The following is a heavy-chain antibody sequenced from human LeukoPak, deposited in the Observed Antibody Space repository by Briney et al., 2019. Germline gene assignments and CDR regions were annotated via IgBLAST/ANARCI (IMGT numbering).Heavy chain of an antibody. D-gene: IGHD2-15*01. V-gene: IGHV4-59*01. CDR1: GGSISSYY. J-gene: IGHJ4*02. CDR3: AREPIGYCSGGSCYSGLYYFDY. CDR2: ISYSGST. Sequence: SETLSLTCTVSGGSISSYYWSWIRQPPGKGLEWIGYISYSGSTNYNPSLKSRVTISVDTSKNQFSLKLSSVTAADTAVYYCAREPIGYCSGGSCYSGLYYFDYWGQGTLVTVSS.